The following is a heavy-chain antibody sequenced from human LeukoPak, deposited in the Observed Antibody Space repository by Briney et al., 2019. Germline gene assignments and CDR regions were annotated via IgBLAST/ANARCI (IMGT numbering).Heavy chain of an antibody. CDR1: GGSISSYY. V-gene: IGHV4-4*07. D-gene: IGHD3-3*01. Sequence: SETLSLTCTVSGGSISSYYWSWVRQPAGKGLEWIGRIYTSGSTNYNPSLKSRVTVSVDTSKNQFSLKLSSVTAADTAVYYCAREYDFWSGYYTDWGQGTLVTVSS. J-gene: IGHJ4*02. CDR3: AREYDFWSGYYTD. CDR2: IYTSGST.